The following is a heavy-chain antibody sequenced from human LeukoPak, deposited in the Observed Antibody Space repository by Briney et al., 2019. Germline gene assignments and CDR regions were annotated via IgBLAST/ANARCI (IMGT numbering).Heavy chain of an antibody. CDR1: EFSFSIYA. CDR2: ITSSGEST. Sequence: GGSLRLSCAASEFSFSIYAMSWVRQAPGKGLEWVSSITSSGESTYYAGSVKGRFTISRDNSKNTVYLQVNSLRAEDTAVYYCARDRPNYYGSNGHYYQRNGDHWGQGTLVTVSS. D-gene: IGHD3-22*01. CDR3: ARDRPNYYGSNGHYYQRNGDH. V-gene: IGHV3-23*01. J-gene: IGHJ5*02.